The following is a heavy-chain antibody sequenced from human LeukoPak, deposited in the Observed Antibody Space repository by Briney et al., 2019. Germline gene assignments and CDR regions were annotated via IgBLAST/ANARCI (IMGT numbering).Heavy chain of an antibody. CDR2: IHTSGDT. J-gene: IGHJ5*02. V-gene: IGHV3-53*01. D-gene: IGHD4-17*01. CDR3: IVFGDSNH. Sequence: GGSLRLSCAASGLTGSHNYVSWVRQAPGKGLEWVSAIHTSGDTCYADSVKGRFTISRDASKNTLYLQINSLRVEDTAVYYCIVFGDSNHWGQGTLVTVSS. CDR1: GLTGSHNY.